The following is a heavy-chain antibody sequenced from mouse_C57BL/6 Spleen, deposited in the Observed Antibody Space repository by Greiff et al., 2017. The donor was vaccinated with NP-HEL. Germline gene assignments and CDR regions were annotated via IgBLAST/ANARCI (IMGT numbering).Heavy chain of an antibody. CDR1: GYTFTDYY. CDR3: ARCDYYYAMDY. Sequence: QVQLQQSGAELVRPGASVKLSCKASGYTFTDYYINWVKQRPGQGLEWIARIYPGSGNTYYNEKFKGKATLTAEKSSSTAYMQLSSLTSEDSAVYFCARCDYYYAMDYWGQGTSVTVSS. CDR2: IYPGSGNT. V-gene: IGHV1-76*01. J-gene: IGHJ4*01.